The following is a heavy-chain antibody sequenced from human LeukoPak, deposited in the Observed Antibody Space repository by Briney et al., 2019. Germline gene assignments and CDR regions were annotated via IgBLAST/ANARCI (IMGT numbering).Heavy chain of an antibody. CDR2: IRTDGTIT. Sequence: GGSLRLSCAASGFTFSSYWMHWVRQAPGKGLVWVSRIRTDGTITTYADSVKGRFSISRDNAKNTLYLQVNSLRVEDTAVYYCARGGTGSYMDVWGKGTTVTVSS. CDR1: GFTFSSYW. V-gene: IGHV3-74*03. D-gene: IGHD1/OR15-1a*01. J-gene: IGHJ6*03. CDR3: ARGGTGSYMDV.